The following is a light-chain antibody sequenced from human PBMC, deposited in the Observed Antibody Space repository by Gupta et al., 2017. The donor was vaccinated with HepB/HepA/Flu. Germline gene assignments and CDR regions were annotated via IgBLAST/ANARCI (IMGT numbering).Light chain of an antibody. Sequence: QSALTQPASVSGAPGQSITLSCTGTSNEVVGYKYFSWYPQHPGNAPKLMIYDVSSQPPGVFNRFSGSKSGNTASLTISGVQAEDDAVYYCSSYSSSGSLVVFGGGTKLAVL. CDR3: SSYSSSGSLVV. CDR1: SNEVVGYKY. CDR2: DVS. J-gene: IGLJ2*01. V-gene: IGLV2-14*03.